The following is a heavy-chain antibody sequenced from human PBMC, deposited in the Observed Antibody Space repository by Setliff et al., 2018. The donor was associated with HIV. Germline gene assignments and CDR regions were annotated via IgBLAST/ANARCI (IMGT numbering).Heavy chain of an antibody. J-gene: IGHJ4*02. D-gene: IGHD3-10*01. V-gene: IGHV4-34*01. CDR2: INHSGST. CDR1: GGSFSGYY. Sequence: SETLSLTCAVYGGSFSGYYWSWIRQSPGKGLEWIGEINHSGSTNYNPSLKSRVTILGDTSKNQFSLKLSSVTAADTAVYYCARRAGSDYFTRFDYWGQGTLVTVSP. CDR3: ARRAGSDYFTRFDY.